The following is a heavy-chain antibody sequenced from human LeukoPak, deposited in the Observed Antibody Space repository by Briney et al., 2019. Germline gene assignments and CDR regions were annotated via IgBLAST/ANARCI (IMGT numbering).Heavy chain of an antibody. J-gene: IGHJ4*02. Sequence: SETLSLTCAVYGGSFSGYYWSWIRQPPGKGLEWIGEINHSGSTNYSPSLKSRVTISVDTSKNQFSLKLSSVTAADTAVYYCARGWHGSSSGGYYFDYWGQGTLVTVSS. CDR2: INHSGST. CDR1: GGSFSGYY. V-gene: IGHV4-34*01. D-gene: IGHD6-6*01. CDR3: ARGWHGSSSGGYYFDY.